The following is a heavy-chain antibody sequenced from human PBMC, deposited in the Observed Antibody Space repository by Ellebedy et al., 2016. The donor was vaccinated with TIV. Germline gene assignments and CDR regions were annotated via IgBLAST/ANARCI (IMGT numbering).Heavy chain of an antibody. D-gene: IGHD1-26*01. J-gene: IGHJ4*02. V-gene: IGHV4-34*01. CDR1: GGSFSGYY. CDR2: INHSGST. CDR3: ARGFGGATFY. Sequence: SETLSLXYAVYGGSFSGYYWSWIRQPPGKGLEWIGEINHSGSTNYNPSLKSRVTISVDTSKNQFSLKVSSVTAADTAVYYCARGFGGATFYWGQGTLVTASS.